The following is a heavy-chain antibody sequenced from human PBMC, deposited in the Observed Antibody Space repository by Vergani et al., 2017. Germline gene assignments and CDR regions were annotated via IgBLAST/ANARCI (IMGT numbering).Heavy chain of an antibody. CDR1: GGSVSSGSYY. CDR2: IYYSGST. V-gene: IGHV4-61*01. Sequence: QVQLQESGPGLVKPSETLSLTCTVSGGSVSSGSYYWSWLRQPPGKGLEWIGYIYYSGSTNYNPSLKSRVTISVDTSKNQFSLKLSSGTAADTAVYYCARYTGVGATHDYFDYWGQGTLVTVSS. J-gene: IGHJ4*02. CDR3: ARYTGVGATHDYFDY. D-gene: IGHD1-26*01.